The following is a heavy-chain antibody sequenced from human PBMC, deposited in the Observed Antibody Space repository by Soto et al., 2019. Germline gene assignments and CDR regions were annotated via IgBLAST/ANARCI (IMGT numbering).Heavy chain of an antibody. Sequence: GGSLRLSCAASGFTFSRYGMHWVRQAPGKGLEWVEVISYDGSNKYYADSVKGRFTISRDNSKNTLYLQTNSLRAEDTAVYYCAKDLDIVVLPAANIDYWGQGTLVTFSS. CDR3: AKDLDIVVLPAANIDY. J-gene: IGHJ4*02. D-gene: IGHD2-2*03. V-gene: IGHV3-30*18. CDR2: ISYDGSNK. CDR1: GFTFSRYG.